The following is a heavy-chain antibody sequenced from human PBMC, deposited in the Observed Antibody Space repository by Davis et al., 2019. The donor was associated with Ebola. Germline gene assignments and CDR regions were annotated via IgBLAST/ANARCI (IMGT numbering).Heavy chain of an antibody. CDR1: DGSISSNY. CDR2: IYYSGST. D-gene: IGHD5-12*01. J-gene: IGHJ4*02. CDR3: ARGGYSGYDYFDY. Sequence: MPSETLSLTCTVSDGSISSNYWSWIRQPRGKGLEWIGYIYYSGSTNYNPSLKSRVTISVDTSKDQLSLKLSSVTAADTAVYYCARGGYSGYDYFDYWGQGTPVTVSS. V-gene: IGHV4-59*08.